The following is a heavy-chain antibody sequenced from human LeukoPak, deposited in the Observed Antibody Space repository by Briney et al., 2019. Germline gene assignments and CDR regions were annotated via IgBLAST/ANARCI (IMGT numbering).Heavy chain of an antibody. CDR3: ARVALGSYNWFDP. CDR1: GFDFSGYW. D-gene: IGHD3-10*01. CDR2: IEGDGSYA. V-gene: IGHV3-74*03. J-gene: IGHJ5*02. Sequence: GGSLRLSCAGSGFDFSGYWMYWVRQAPEKGLVWVSLIEGDGSYAKYADAVKGRFTISRDNAKNTVYLQMNSLRAEDTAVYYCARVALGSYNWFDPWGQGTLVTVSS.